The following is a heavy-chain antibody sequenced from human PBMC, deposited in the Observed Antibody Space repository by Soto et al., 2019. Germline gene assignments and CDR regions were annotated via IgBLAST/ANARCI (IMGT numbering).Heavy chain of an antibody. CDR3: AVDIGVEMATDANVYY. J-gene: IGHJ4*02. V-gene: IGHV1-18*04. Sequence: ASVKVSCKASGYTFTSYGIRWVRQAPGQGLEWMGWSSAYHGNTNYAQKRQVRVTMTTDTSTNTAYMELRCLRSDDTAVYYCAVDIGVEMATDANVYYWGQGTLVTVSS. CDR1: GYTFTSYG. CDR2: SSAYHGNT. D-gene: IGHD5-12*01.